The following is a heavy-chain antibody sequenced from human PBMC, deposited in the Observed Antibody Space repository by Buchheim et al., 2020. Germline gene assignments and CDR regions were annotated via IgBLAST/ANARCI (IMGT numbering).Heavy chain of an antibody. Sequence: QVQLVESGGGVVQPGRSLRLSCAASGFTFSSYGMHWVRQAPGKGLEWVAVISYDGSNKYYADSVKGRFTISRDNSTNTLYLQMNSLRAEDTAVYYCAKEMNSGYDFSSDYWGQGTL. CDR2: ISYDGSNK. V-gene: IGHV3-30*18. CDR3: AKEMNSGYDFSSDY. D-gene: IGHD5-12*01. J-gene: IGHJ4*02. CDR1: GFTFSSYG.